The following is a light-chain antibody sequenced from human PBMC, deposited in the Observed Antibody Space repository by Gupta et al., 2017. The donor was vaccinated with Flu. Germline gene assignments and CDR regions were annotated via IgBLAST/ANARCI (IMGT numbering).Light chain of an antibody. J-gene: IGKJ4*02. CDR1: QSISSS. V-gene: IGKV1-39*01. CDR3: QQGYSSPLT. CDR2: AAS. Sequence: PLTQPPSSLSASVGDRVTITCRARQSISSSLNWYQQKPGKAPKLLIFAASSLQSGVPSRFSGSGSGTDFTLTIRSLQGEDVATYYCQQGYSSPLTFGGGTKVEIK.